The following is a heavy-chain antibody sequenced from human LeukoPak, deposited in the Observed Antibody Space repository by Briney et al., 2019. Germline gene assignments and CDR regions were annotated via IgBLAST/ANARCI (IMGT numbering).Heavy chain of an antibody. D-gene: IGHD6-13*01. J-gene: IGHJ4*02. CDR3: AREAYSSSWYPLDY. CDR2: IYYSGST. CDR1: GASISRGGYY. Sequence: SQTLSLTCTVSGASISRGGYYWSWIRQHPGKGLEWIGYIYYSGSTYYNPSLKSRVTISVDTSKNQFSLKLSSVTAADTAVYYCAREAYSSSWYPLDYWGQGTLVTVSS. V-gene: IGHV4-31*03.